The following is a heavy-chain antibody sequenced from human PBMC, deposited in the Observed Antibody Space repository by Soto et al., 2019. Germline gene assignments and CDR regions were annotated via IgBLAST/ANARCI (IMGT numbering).Heavy chain of an antibody. CDR1: GFTFSSYS. CDR2: ISSSSSTI. J-gene: IGHJ3*02. Sequence: GGSLRLSCAASGFTFSSYSMNWVRQAPGKGLEWVSYISSSSSTIYYADSVKGRFTISRDNAKNSLYLQMNSLRDEDTAAYYCARGGGIVLMVYAIRAFDIWGQGTMVTVSS. CDR3: ARGGGIVLMVYAIRAFDI. V-gene: IGHV3-48*02. D-gene: IGHD2-8*01.